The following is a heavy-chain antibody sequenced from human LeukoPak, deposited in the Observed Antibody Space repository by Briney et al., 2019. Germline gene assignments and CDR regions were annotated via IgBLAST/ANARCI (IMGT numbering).Heavy chain of an antibody. CDR2: TYYSGST. CDR1: GASITSDTYY. D-gene: IGHD1-26*01. CDR3: VRLMYSGTYNYFDY. V-gene: IGHV4-39*01. Sequence: SETLSLTCTVSGASITSDTYYWCWIRQPPGKGLEWIGNTYYSGSTNYNPSLKIRVTISVDTSKSQFSLKLSPVTAADTAVYFCVRLMYSGTYNYFDYWGQGTLVTVSS. J-gene: IGHJ4*02.